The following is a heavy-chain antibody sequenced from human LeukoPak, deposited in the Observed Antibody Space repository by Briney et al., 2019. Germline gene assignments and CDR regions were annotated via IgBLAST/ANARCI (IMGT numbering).Heavy chain of an antibody. J-gene: IGHJ4*02. Sequence: GGSLRLSCAASGFTFSSYGMHWVRQAPGKGLEWVAVIWYDGSNEYYADSVKGRFTISRDNSKNTLYLQMNCLRAEDTAVYYCAKDLAGAQGYWGQGTLVTVSS. D-gene: IGHD1-26*01. CDR2: IWYDGSNE. V-gene: IGHV3-33*06. CDR3: AKDLAGAQGY. CDR1: GFTFSSYG.